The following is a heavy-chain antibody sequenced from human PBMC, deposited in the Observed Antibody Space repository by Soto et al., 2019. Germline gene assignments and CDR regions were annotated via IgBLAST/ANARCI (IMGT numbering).Heavy chain of an antibody. D-gene: IGHD6-6*01. J-gene: IGHJ4*02. CDR1: GGSISSGDYY. V-gene: IGHV4-30-4*01. Sequence: QVQLQESGPGLVKPSQTLSLTCTVSGGSISSGDYYWSWIRQPPGKGLERIGYIYYSGSTYYNPYLESLVTISVDTSKNKFSLTLSAVTAADTAVYYCARYLMDSISAGVGYYFDDWGQGTLVTVSS. CDR3: ARYLMDSISAGVGYYFDD. CDR2: IYYSGST.